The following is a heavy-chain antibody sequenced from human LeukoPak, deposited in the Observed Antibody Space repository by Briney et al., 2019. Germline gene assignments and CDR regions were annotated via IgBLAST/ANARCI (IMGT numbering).Heavy chain of an antibody. J-gene: IGHJ4*02. Sequence: GGSLRLSCAASGLSFSRAWMSWVRQAPGKGLEWVGRIKSKTDGGTTDYAAPVKGRFTISRGDSENTLYLQMNSLKGEDTAVYYCTTSGYGSGPVDHWGQGALVTVFS. D-gene: IGHD6-19*01. CDR1: GLSFSRAW. V-gene: IGHV3-15*01. CDR3: TTSGYGSGPVDH. CDR2: IKSKTDGGTT.